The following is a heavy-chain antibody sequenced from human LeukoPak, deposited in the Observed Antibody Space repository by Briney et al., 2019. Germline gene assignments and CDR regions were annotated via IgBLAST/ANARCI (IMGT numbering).Heavy chain of an antibody. Sequence: GGSLRLSCAASGFTFSSYAMSWVRQAPGKGLEWVSAISGSGGSTYYADSVKGRFTISRDNSKNTLYLQMNSLRAEDTAVYYCAKDGTPFNHYYHMDYFDYWGQGTLVTVSS. J-gene: IGHJ4*02. V-gene: IGHV3-23*01. CDR3: AKDGTPFNHYYHMDYFDY. CDR1: GFTFSSYA. CDR2: ISGSGGST. D-gene: IGHD3-22*01.